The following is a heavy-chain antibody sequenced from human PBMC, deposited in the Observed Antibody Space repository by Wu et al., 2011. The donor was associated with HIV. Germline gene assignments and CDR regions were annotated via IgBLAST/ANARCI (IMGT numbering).Heavy chain of an antibody. CDR3: AREAPYPA. Sequence: VQLVQSGAEVKKPGASVKVSCRASGYTFSAYYMHWVRQAPGQGLEWMGWINPNSGDTDYAQKFQGRVTMTRDTSINTAYMELISLISDDTAVYYCAREAPYPAWGQGTLVTVSS. CDR2: INPNSGDT. J-gene: IGHJ5*02. V-gene: IGHV1-2*02. CDR1: GYTFSAYY.